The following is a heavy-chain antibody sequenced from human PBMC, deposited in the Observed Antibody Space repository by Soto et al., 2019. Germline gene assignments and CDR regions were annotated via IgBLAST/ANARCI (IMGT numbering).Heavy chain of an antibody. D-gene: IGHD2-15*01. CDR3: ARGYCSGGSCYGGGFDY. CDR1: GFTFRSYW. J-gene: IGHJ4*02. Sequence: EVQLVESGGGLVQPGESLRLSCVVSGFTFRSYWMSWVRQAPGKGLEWVANLNQDGSDKYHVDSVKGRFTISSDNAENSLYLQINGLRAEDTAVYYCARGYCSGGSCYGGGFDYWGQGTLVTVSS. V-gene: IGHV3-7*01. CDR2: LNQDGSDK.